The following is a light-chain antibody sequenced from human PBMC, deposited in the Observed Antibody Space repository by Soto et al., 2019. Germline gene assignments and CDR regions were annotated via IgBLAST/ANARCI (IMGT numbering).Light chain of an antibody. V-gene: IGKV1-5*03. CDR1: QSISSW. CDR2: KAS. J-gene: IGKJ1*01. CDR3: KQYHSYPWT. Sequence: DIKMTQSPSSLSASVGDRVTITCRASQSISSWLAWYQQKPGKAPKLLIYKASTLESGVQSRFSGSGSGTEFTLTISSLQPDDFATYYCKQYHSYPWTFGQGTKVDIK.